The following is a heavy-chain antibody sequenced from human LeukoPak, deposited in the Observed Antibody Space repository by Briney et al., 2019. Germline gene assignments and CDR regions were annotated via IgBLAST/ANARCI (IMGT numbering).Heavy chain of an antibody. CDR2: IYYSGST. Sequence: SETLSLTCTVSGGSISSYYWSWIRQPPGKGLEWIGYIYYSGSTNYNPSLKSRVTISVDTSKNQFSLKLSSVTAADTAVYYCARSHLEAFDIWGQGTMVAVSS. V-gene: IGHV4-59*01. CDR3: ARSHLEAFDI. CDR1: GGSISSYY. D-gene: IGHD1-1*01. J-gene: IGHJ3*02.